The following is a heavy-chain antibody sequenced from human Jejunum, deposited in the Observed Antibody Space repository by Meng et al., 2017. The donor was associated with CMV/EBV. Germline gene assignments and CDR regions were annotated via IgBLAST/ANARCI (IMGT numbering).Heavy chain of an antibody. Sequence: LSLRESGPGLVKPSETLSLTCNFSGGSISSSNYYWGWIRQPPGKGLEWIGSLFYTGSTYYNPSLKSRVTISVDTPNNQFSLKLTSVTAADTAVYYCARDGDGTNRRGPDCFDYWGQGTLVTVSS. V-gene: IGHV4-39*07. CDR1: GGSISSSNYY. CDR2: LFYTGST. D-gene: IGHD2-8*01. CDR3: ARDGDGTNRRGPDCFDY. J-gene: IGHJ4*02.